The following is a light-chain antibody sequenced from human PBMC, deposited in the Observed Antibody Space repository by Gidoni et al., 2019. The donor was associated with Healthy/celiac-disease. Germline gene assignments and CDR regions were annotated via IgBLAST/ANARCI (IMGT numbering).Light chain of an antibody. CDR3: QSYDSSNQI. J-gene: IGLJ2*01. Sequence: NFLLTQPPSVSESPGKTVTISGTRSSGSIASNDVQWYQPRPGSSPTTVIDEDRFSGSIDSSSNSASLTISGLKTEDEADYYCQSYDSSNQIFGGGTKLTVL. CDR2: E. CDR1: SGSIASND. V-gene: IGLV6-57*01.